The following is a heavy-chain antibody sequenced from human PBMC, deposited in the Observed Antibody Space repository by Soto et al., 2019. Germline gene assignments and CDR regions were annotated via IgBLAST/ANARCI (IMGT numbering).Heavy chain of an antibody. Sequence: ETLNISFKGSGYSFTSYWISCVLQMPGKGLEWMGRIDPSDSYTNYSPSFQGHVTISADKSISTAYLQWSSLKASDTAMYYCARLGQLGENGMDVWGQGTTVTVSS. J-gene: IGHJ6*02. D-gene: IGHD6-13*01. CDR1: GYSFTSYW. CDR2: IDPSDSYT. CDR3: ARLGQLGENGMDV. V-gene: IGHV5-10-1*01.